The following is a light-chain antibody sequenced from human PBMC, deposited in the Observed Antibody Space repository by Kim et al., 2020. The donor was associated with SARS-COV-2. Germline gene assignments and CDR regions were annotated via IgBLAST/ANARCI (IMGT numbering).Light chain of an antibody. V-gene: IGLV3-21*03. CDR1: DIGSTS. J-gene: IGLJ2*01. CDR2: DDR. Sequence: SYELTQPPSVSVAPGKTATITCEGADIGSTSVHWYQQKPGQAPVLVIFDDRDRPSGIPERFSGSNSGRTATLTISRVEAGDEAEYFCQVWDSKSYHVFGGGTKVTVL. CDR3: QVWDSKSYHV.